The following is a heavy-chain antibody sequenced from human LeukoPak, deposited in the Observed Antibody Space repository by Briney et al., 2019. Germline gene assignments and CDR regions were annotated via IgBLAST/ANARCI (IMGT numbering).Heavy chain of an antibody. CDR2: INSDGSTT. V-gene: IGHV3-74*01. CDR3: ARGVHYGSDY. Sequence: GGSLRLSCAASGFTFSTYFMHWVRQAPGKGLVWVSRINSDGSTTSLADSVKGRFTISRDNAKNTLYLQMDSLRAEDTAVYFCARGVHYGSDYWGQGTLVTVSS. D-gene: IGHD4-17*01. CDR1: GFTFSTYF. J-gene: IGHJ4*02.